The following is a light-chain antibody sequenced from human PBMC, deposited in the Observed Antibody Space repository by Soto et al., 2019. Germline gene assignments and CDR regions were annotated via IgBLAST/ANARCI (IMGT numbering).Light chain of an antibody. CDR2: DAS. Sequence: EIVLTQSPATLSLSPGERATLSCRASQSVSSSYLAWYQQKLGQAPRLLIYDASKRATGIPARFSGSGSGTDFSLTICSLEPEDFAIYYCQQRSSWPPPTFGQGTKLEIK. CDR3: QQRSSWPPPT. V-gene: IGKV3-11*01. J-gene: IGKJ2*01. CDR1: QSVSSSY.